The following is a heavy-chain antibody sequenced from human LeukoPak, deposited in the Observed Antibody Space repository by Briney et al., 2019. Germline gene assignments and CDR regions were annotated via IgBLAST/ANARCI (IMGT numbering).Heavy chain of an antibody. CDR1: GGSFSGYY. V-gene: IGHV4-34*01. CDR3: AFSRSGSIRD. J-gene: IGHJ4*02. Sequence: PSETLSLTCAVYGGSFSGYYWSWIRQPPGKGLEWIGEINHSGSTNYNPSLKSRVTISVDTSKNQFSLKLSSVTAADTAVYYCAFSRSGSIRDWGQGTLVTVSS. CDR2: INHSGST. D-gene: IGHD2-2*01.